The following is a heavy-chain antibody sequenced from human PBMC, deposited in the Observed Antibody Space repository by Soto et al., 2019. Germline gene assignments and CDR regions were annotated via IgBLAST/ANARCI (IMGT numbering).Heavy chain of an antibody. CDR2: IIDSGGST. Sequence: EVQLLESGGGLVQPGGSLRLSCAASGFTFSSYAMSWVRQAPGKGLEWVSAIIDSGGSTYYADSVKGRFTIARDNSKNSLYLQINSLRADYTALYYCAKDFIMAAAGPIDYWGQGTLVTVSS. CDR3: AKDFIMAAAGPIDY. V-gene: IGHV3-23*01. J-gene: IGHJ4*02. CDR1: GFTFSSYA. D-gene: IGHD6-13*01.